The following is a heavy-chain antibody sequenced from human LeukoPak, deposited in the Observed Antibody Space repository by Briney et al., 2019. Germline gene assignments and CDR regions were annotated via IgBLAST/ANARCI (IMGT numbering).Heavy chain of an antibody. D-gene: IGHD2-15*01. CDR2: IRYDGSKK. Sequence: GGSLRLSCTASGFAFRSHAMHWVRQAPGKGLEWVAFIRYDGSKKFYADSVKGRFTISRDNSKNTLYLQMNSLRAEDTAVYYCAKDMDSRIVVVAQNYDYWGQGTLVTVSS. V-gene: IGHV3-30*02. CDR3: AKDMDSRIVVVAQNYDY. CDR1: GFAFRSHA. J-gene: IGHJ4*02.